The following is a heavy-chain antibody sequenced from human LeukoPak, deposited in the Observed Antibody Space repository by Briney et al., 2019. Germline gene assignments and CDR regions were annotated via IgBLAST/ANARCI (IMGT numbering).Heavy chain of an antibody. CDR2: IKQDGSEK. V-gene: IGHV3-7*01. Sequence: GGSLRLSCAASGFTFSSYWMSWVRQAPGKGLEWVANIKQDGSEKYYVDSVKGRFTISRDNSKNTLYLQMGSLRPEDMAVYYCARVGDSNAFDIWGQGTMVTVSS. CDR1: GFTFSSYW. J-gene: IGHJ3*02. D-gene: IGHD3-10*01. CDR3: ARVGDSNAFDI.